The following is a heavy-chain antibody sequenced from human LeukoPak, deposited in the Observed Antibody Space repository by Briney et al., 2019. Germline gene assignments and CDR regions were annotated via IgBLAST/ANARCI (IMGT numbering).Heavy chain of an antibody. Sequence: PGGSLRLSCAASGFTFSSYAMSWVRQAPGKGPEWVSAISGSGGSTYYADSVKGRFTISRDNSKNTLYLQMNSLRAEDTAVYYCAKDLVNYYGSGTHLYLDYWGQGTLVTVSS. CDR1: GFTFSSYA. CDR3: AKDLVNYYGSGTHLYLDY. D-gene: IGHD3-10*01. V-gene: IGHV3-23*01. J-gene: IGHJ4*02. CDR2: ISGSGGST.